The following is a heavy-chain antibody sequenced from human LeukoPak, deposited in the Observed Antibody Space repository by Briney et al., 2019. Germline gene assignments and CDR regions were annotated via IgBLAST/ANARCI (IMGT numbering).Heavy chain of an antibody. Sequence: GGSLRLSCAASGFTFSTYNMNWVRQAPGKGLEWVSSISSSSSYIYYADSVKGRFTISRDNAKNSLYLQMNSLRAEDTAVYYCAKDRPSSGWGGDAFDIWGQGTMVTVSS. D-gene: IGHD6-19*01. CDR1: GFTFSTYN. CDR2: ISSSSSYI. V-gene: IGHV3-21*01. J-gene: IGHJ3*02. CDR3: AKDRPSSGWGGDAFDI.